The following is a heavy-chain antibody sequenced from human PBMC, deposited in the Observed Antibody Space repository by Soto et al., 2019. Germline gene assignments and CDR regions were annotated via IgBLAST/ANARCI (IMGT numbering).Heavy chain of an antibody. CDR2: ISHYGNND. CDR1: GFTFSGSA. V-gene: IGHV3-30-3*01. Sequence: QVQVVESGGGVVQPGRSLRLSCAASGFTFSGSAMHWVRQAPGKGLEWVASISHYGNNDYYAGPVKGRFTISRDNSKNTLFLQMNTLRGEDTAVYYCARGASGLRSFHYYRLDVWGQGTTVTVSS. CDR3: ARGASGLRSFHYYRLDV. J-gene: IGHJ6*02. D-gene: IGHD4-17*01.